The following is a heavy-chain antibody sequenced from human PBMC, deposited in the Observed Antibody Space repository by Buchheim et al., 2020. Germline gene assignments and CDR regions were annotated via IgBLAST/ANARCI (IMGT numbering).Heavy chain of an antibody. V-gene: IGHV3-30*04. D-gene: IGHD5-12*01. CDR2: ISYDGSNK. CDR3: ARGRYSGHDRSATFDY. J-gene: IGHJ4*02. CDR1: GFTFSSYA. Sequence: VHLVESGGGVVQPGRSLRLSCAASGFTFSSYAMHWVRQAPGKGLEWVAVISYDGSNKYYADSVKGRFTISRDNSKNTLYLQMNSLRAEDTAVYYCARGRYSGHDRSATFDYWGQGTL.